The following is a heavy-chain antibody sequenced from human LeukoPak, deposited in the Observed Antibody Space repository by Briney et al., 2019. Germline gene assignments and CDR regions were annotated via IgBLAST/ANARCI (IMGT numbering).Heavy chain of an antibody. D-gene: IGHD3-22*01. V-gene: IGHV3-23*01. CDR1: GFTFSAYA. J-gene: IGHJ4*02. CDR3: AKESLPHRGYYFDS. CDR2: ISEDGGAR. Sequence: PGGSLRLSCAASGFTFSAYAMSRVRQAPGKGLEWVSAISEDGGARLYADSVKGRFTISRDNSENTVSLQVNSLRAGDTAVYFCAKESLPHRGYYFDSWGRGTLITVSS.